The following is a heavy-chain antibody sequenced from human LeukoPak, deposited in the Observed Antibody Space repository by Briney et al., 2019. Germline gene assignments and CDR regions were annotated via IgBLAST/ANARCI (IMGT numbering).Heavy chain of an antibody. J-gene: IGHJ4*02. V-gene: IGHV3-33*01. CDR3: ARDYYDSSGYHYFDY. D-gene: IGHD3-22*01. CDR2: IWYDGSNK. Sequence: PGGSLRLSCAASGFTFSSYGMHWVRQAPGKGLGWVAVIWYDGSNKYYADSVKGRFTISRDNSKNTLYLQMNSLRAEDTAVYYCARDYYDSSGYHYFDYWGQGTLVTVSS. CDR1: GFTFSSYG.